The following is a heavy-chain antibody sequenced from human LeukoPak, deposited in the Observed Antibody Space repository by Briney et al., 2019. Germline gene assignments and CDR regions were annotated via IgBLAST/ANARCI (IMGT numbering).Heavy chain of an antibody. CDR1: GDTVSSDGAA. CDR3: AREVDLSAVTGVSFDY. Sequence: SQTLSLTCAIPGDTVSSDGAAWNWIRQSPSRGLQWLGRTYYRSKWSKWSYDYALFVESRIFIKPDTSENKFSLHLNSVTPDDTAVYFCAREVDLSAVTGVSFDYWGQGILVTVSS. D-gene: IGHD2-21*02. J-gene: IGHJ4*02. V-gene: IGHV6-1*01. CDR2: TYYRSKWSKWSY.